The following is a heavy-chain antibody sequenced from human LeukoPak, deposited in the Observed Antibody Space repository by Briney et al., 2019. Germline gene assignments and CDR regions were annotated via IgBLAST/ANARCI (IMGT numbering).Heavy chain of an antibody. V-gene: IGHV5-51*01. CDR2: IYPGDSDT. CDR3: ARYPYCSSTSCPEYYYYGMDV. Sequence: GESLKISCKGSGYSFTSYWIGWVRQMPGKGLEWMGIIYPGDSDTRYSPSFQGQVTISADKSISTAYLQWSSLEASDAAMYYCARYPYCSSTSCPEYYYYGMDVWGQGTTVTVSS. J-gene: IGHJ6*02. CDR1: GYSFTSYW. D-gene: IGHD2-2*01.